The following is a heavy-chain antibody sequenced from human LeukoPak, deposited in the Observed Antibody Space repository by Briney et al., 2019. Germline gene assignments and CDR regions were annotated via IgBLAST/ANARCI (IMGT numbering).Heavy chain of an antibody. V-gene: IGHV3-30*02. CDR3: AKETYSSGWYELDY. Sequence: GGSLRLSCAASGFTFSSYGMHWVRQAPGKGLEWVAFIRYDGSNEYYADSVKGRFTISRDNYKNTLYLQMNSLRAEDTAVYYCAKETYSSGWYELDYWGQGTLVTVSS. D-gene: IGHD6-19*01. CDR2: IRYDGSNE. J-gene: IGHJ4*02. CDR1: GFTFSSYG.